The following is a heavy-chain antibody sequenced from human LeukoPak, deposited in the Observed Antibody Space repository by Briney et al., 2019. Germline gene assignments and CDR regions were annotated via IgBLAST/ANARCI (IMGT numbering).Heavy chain of an antibody. CDR3: ATGFITMVRGVIITGPNNWFDP. D-gene: IGHD3-10*01. Sequence: ASVKVSCKASGYTLTELSMHWVRQAPGKGLEWMGGFDPEDGETIYAQKFQGRVTMTEDTSTDTAYMELSSLRSEDTAVYYCATGFITMVRGVIITGPNNWFDPWGQGTLVTVSS. V-gene: IGHV1-24*01. J-gene: IGHJ5*02. CDR2: FDPEDGET. CDR1: GYTLTELS.